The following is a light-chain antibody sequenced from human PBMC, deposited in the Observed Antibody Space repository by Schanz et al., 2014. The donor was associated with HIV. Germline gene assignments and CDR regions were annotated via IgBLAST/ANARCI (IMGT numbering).Light chain of an antibody. J-gene: IGLJ2*01. V-gene: IGLV1-51*01. CDR2: DVN. CDR1: GTDIGDDNY. CDR3: ATWDSSLRAGYVI. Sequence: QSALAQPASMSASPGQSITISCVGSGTDIGDDNYVSWYQHHPGTAPKLLIFDVNIRPSGIPDRFSGSKSATSATLGITGLQTGDEADYYCATWDSSLRAGYVIFGGGTKVTVL.